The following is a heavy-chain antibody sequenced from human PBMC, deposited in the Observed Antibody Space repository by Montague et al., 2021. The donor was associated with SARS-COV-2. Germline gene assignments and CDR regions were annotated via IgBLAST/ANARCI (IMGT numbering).Heavy chain of an antibody. CDR2: INHGGST. V-gene: IGHV4-34*01. CDR1: GGSFSDYH. D-gene: IGHD2-2*03. J-gene: IGHJ4*02. CDR3: ARGTPGY. Sequence: SETLSLTCAVYGGSFSDYHWSWIRQPPGGGLEWIGRINHGGSTKYNPSLKSRVTIPIDTSKNQFSLKLSSVTAADTAVYYCARGTPGYWGQGTLVTVSS.